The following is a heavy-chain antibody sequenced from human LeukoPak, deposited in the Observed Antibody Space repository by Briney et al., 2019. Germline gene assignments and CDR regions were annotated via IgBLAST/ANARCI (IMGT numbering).Heavy chain of an antibody. CDR2: ISYDESNK. CDR3: ARETGERYFDWLLDGNYYYYYYMDV. CDR1: GFTFSSYA. J-gene: IGHJ6*03. Sequence: GRSLRLSCAASGFTFSSYAMHWVRQAPGKGLEWVAVISYDESNKYYADSVKGRFTISRDNSKNTLYLQMNSLRAEDTAVYYCARETGERYFDWLLDGNYYYYYYMDVWGKGATVTVSS. D-gene: IGHD3-9*01. V-gene: IGHV3-30*01.